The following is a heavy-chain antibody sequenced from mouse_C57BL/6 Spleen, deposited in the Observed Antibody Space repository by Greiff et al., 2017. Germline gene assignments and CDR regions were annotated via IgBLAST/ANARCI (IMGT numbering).Heavy chain of an antibody. Sequence: EVKLMESGGGLVKPGGSLKLSCAASGFTFSDYGMHWVRQAPEKGLEWVAYICRGSSTIYYADTVKGRFTISRDTAKNTLFLKMTSLGSEDTAMYYCAGVLLGYYAMDYWGQGTSVTVSS. CDR1: GFTFSDYG. V-gene: IGHV5-17*01. CDR2: ICRGSSTI. D-gene: IGHD4-1*01. J-gene: IGHJ4*01. CDR3: AGVLLGYYAMDY.